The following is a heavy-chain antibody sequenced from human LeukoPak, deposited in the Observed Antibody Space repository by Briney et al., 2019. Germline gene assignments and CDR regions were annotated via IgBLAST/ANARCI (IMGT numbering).Heavy chain of an antibody. CDR2: IRYDGSNK. V-gene: IGHV3-30*02. J-gene: IGHJ4*02. Sequence: PGGSLRLSCAASGFTFSSYGMHWIRQAPGKGLEWVAFIRYDGSNKYYADSVKGRFTISRDNSKNTLYLQMNSLRAEDTAVYYCAKAERLYFDYWGQGTLVTVSS. CDR1: GFTFSSYG. D-gene: IGHD5-24*01. CDR3: AKAERLYFDY.